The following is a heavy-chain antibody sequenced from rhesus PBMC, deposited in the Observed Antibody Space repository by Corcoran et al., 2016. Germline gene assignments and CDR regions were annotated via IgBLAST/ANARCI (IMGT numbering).Heavy chain of an antibody. CDR3: ARQGYTDHLGGLDS. CDR1: GGSISGSYT. V-gene: IGHV4-143*01. J-gene: IGHJ6*01. D-gene: IGHD2-39*02. Sequence: QVQLQESGPGLVKPSETLSLTCTVSGGSISGSYTWNWIRQSPGKGLERIGAVYGKRGRTNYKPTRKSRGTMSKDTTKNQFALRLTSVTAADTAVYYCARQGYTDHLGGLDSWGQGVVVTVSS. CDR2: VYGKRGRT.